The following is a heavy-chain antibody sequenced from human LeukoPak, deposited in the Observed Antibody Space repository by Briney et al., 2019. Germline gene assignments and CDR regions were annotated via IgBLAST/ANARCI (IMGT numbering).Heavy chain of an antibody. J-gene: IGHJ4*02. Sequence: ASVKVSCKASGGTFSSYAISWVRQAPGQGLEWMGRIIPILGIANYAQKFQGRVTITADKSTSTAYMELSSLRSEDTAVYYCARGTSGGYIHYWGQGTLVTVSS. D-gene: IGHD5-18*01. CDR1: GGTFSSYA. CDR2: IIPILGIA. V-gene: IGHV1-69*04. CDR3: ARGTSGGYIHY.